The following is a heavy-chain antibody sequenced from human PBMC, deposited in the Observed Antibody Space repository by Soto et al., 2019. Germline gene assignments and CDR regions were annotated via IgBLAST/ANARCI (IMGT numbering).Heavy chain of an antibody. CDR2: IYYSGST. Sequence: SETLSLTCTVSGGSISSSSYYWGWIRQPPGKGLEWIGSIYYSGSTYYNPSLKSRVTISVDTSKNQFSLKLSSVTAADTAVYYCARETMTGDGQIFDYWGQGTLVTVSS. CDR1: GGSISSSSYY. CDR3: ARETMTGDGQIFDY. J-gene: IGHJ4*02. D-gene: IGHD7-27*01. V-gene: IGHV4-39*07.